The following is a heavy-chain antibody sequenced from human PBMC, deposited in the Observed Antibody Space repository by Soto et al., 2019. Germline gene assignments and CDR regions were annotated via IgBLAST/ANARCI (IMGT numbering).Heavy chain of an antibody. CDR1: GFTFSSYA. J-gene: IGHJ4*02. D-gene: IGHD3-22*01. V-gene: IGHV3-23*01. CDR2: ISGSGGSA. CDR3: AKARRNYASRGYFDY. Sequence: PGGCLRLSCAASGFTFSSYAMSWVRQAPGKGLEWVSAISGSGGSAYYADSVKGRFTISRDNSKNTLYLQLNSLRAEDTSVYYCAKARRNYASRGYFDYWGQGTLVTVSS.